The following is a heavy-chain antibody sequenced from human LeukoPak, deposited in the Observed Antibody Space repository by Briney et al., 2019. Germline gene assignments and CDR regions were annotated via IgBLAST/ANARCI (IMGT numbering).Heavy chain of an antibody. Sequence: GGSLRLSCAASGFTFDDYAMHWVRQAPGKGLEWVSGISWNSGSIGYADSVKGRFTISRDNAKNSLYLQMNSLRAEDMALYYCAKSECSSTSCNMDYWGQGTLVTVSS. V-gene: IGHV3-9*03. CDR2: ISWNSGSI. J-gene: IGHJ4*02. D-gene: IGHD2-2*01. CDR1: GFTFDDYA. CDR3: AKSECSSTSCNMDY.